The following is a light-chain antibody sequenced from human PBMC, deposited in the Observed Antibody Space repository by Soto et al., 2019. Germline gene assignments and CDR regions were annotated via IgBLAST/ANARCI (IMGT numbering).Light chain of an antibody. V-gene: IGKV1-39*01. J-gene: IGKJ1*01. Sequence: DIQMTQSPSSLSASVGDRVIITCRASQTISSHLNWYQQKPGKAPKLVIYAVSGLQRGVASRFSGSGSESEFTLTISSLQPEDFATYYCQQTYRGRTFGRGTKVEVK. CDR1: QTISSH. CDR3: QQTYRGRT. CDR2: AVS.